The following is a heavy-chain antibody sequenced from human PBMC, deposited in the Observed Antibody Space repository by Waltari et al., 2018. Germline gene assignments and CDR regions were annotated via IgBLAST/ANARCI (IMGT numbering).Heavy chain of an antibody. CDR2: INSDGSSR. D-gene: IGHD3-22*01. CDR1: GFTFSRYW. Sequence: EEQLVESGGGLAQPGESLRLSCAASGFTFSRYWMDWVRQAHGKGLVWVSRINSDGSSRTYADSVKGRFTISRDNAKNTLYVQMNRLRAEDTAVYYCARVATKTYSSPVPGRPYYYGMDVWGQGTTVTVSS. J-gene: IGHJ6*02. V-gene: IGHV3-74*01. CDR3: ARVATKTYSSPVPGRPYYYGMDV.